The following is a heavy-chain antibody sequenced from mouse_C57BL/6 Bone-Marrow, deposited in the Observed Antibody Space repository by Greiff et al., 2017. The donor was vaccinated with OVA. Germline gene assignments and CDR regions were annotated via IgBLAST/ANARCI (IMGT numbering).Heavy chain of an antibody. CDR3: AREGYYQTWFAY. CDR1: GSTFTSYW. Sequence: QVQLQQPGAELVKPGASVKLSCKASGSTFTSYWMPWVNQRPGQGLEWIGMIHPNSGSTNYNEKFKSKATLTVDKSSITAYMQLSSLTSEDAAVYYCAREGYYQTWFAYWGQGTLVTVSA. J-gene: IGHJ3*01. CDR2: IHPNSGST. V-gene: IGHV1-64*01. D-gene: IGHD2-3*01.